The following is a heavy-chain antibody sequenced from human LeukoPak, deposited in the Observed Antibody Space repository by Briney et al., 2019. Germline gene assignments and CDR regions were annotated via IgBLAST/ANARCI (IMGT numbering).Heavy chain of an antibody. V-gene: IGHV1-69*04. CDR3: SRGGGAMFRFDY. Sequence: SSVKVSCKASGCTFTSYAISWVRQAPGQGREWVGRVIPILGVANYAHKFQDRVTNTTGNSTSTAYMELSILRSCDTAVDYCSRGGGAMFRFDYWGQGNLVTVSS. D-gene: IGHD3-10*01. CDR1: GCTFTSYA. CDR2: VIPILGVA. J-gene: IGHJ4*02.